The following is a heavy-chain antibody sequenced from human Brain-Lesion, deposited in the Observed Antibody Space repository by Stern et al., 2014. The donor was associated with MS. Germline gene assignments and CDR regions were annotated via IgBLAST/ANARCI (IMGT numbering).Heavy chain of an antibody. CDR1: GFTFEDYG. CDR3: AKGRSPYYYYGMDV. D-gene: IGHD3-3*01. CDR2: ISWNSDSI. V-gene: IGHV3-9*01. Sequence: EVQLLESGGGLVQPGRSLRLSCAASGFTFEDYGMHWVRQAPGKGLEWGSGISWNSDSIAYSDSVKGRFTISRDNAKHSLYLQMNSLRTEDTALYYCAKGRSPYYYYGMDVWGQGTTVTVSS. J-gene: IGHJ6*02.